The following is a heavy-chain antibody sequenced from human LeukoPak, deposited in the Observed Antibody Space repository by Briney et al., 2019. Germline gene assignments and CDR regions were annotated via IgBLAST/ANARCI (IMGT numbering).Heavy chain of an antibody. CDR3: ARDNSGYAFDY. J-gene: IGHJ4*02. D-gene: IGHD5-12*01. CDR2: IWYDGSNK. V-gene: IGHV3-33*01. Sequence: GGSLRLSCAASGFTFSSYGMHWVRQAPGKGLEWVAAIWYDGSNKYYADSVKGRFTISRDNSKNTLYLQMNSLRAEDTAVYYCARDNSGYAFDYWGQGTLVTVSS. CDR1: GFTFSSYG.